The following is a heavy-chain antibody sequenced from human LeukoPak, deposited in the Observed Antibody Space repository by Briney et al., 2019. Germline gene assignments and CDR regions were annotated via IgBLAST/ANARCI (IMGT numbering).Heavy chain of an antibody. CDR2: VSAANNP. J-gene: IGHJ4*02. Sequence: ASVKVSCKASGYTFRNYGITWMRQAPGQGLELLGWVSAANNPEYSQKFQGRVVITRDASATTSYLELNSLRSEDTAVYYCAMSVEMPPIPSFDYWGQGTLVTVSS. CDR3: AMSVEMPPIPSFDY. D-gene: IGHD5-24*01. CDR1: GYTFRNYG. V-gene: IGHV1-3*01.